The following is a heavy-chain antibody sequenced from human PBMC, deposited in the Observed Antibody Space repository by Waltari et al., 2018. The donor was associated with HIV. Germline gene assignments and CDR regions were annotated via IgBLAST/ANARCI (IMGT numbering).Heavy chain of an antibody. CDR3: ARLRGDRTAVIDY. V-gene: IGHV4-59*08. CDR2: IYYSGKT. CDR1: GDPMTGYH. Sequence: QVQLQESGPGLVKPSETLSLTCSVSGDPMTGYHWIWIRQPPGKGLESIGYIYYSGKTNSNPSLRSRVDISVDTSMSQFYLKLNSVTAADTAVYFCARLRGDRTAVIDYWGQGTLVTVSS. D-gene: IGHD2-21*02. J-gene: IGHJ4*02.